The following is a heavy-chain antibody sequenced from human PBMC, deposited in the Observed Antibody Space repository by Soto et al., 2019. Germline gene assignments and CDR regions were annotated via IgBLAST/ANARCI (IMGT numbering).Heavy chain of an antibody. CDR3: ARGGGYYGSGNGMDV. CDR1: GGTFSSYA. Sequence: QVQLVQSGAEVKKPGSSVKVSCKASGGTFSSYAISWVRQAPGQGLEWMGGIIPIFGTANYAQKFQGRVTVTEEESTSKAYRELSSLRYEDTAVYYCARGGGYYGSGNGMDVWGQGTTVTVSS. J-gene: IGHJ6*02. CDR2: IIPIFGTA. D-gene: IGHD3-10*01. V-gene: IGHV1-69*12.